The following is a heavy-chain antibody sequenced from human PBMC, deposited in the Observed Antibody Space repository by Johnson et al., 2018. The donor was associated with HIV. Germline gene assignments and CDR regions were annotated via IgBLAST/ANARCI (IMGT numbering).Heavy chain of an antibody. V-gene: IGHV3-15*01. CDR2: IKSKTDGGTI. D-gene: IGHD3-16*01. J-gene: IGHJ3*02. CDR3: ATYTSMITMYVEIKGGAFDI. Sequence: GSLRLSCAASGFTFTNAWMSWLRQAPGKGLEWIGRIKSKTDGGTIEYAAPVKGRFTISRDDSKNTLYLQMNSLTTEDTAVYYCATYTSMITMYVEIKGGAFDIW. CDR1: GFTFTNAW.